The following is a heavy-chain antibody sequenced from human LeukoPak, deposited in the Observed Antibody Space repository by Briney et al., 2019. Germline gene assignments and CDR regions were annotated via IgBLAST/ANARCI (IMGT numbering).Heavy chain of an antibody. J-gene: IGHJ4*02. V-gene: IGHV3-21*01. CDR2: ISSSSSYI. CDR3: ARAYQSYLGGELKMSFDY. Sequence: PGGSLRLSCVASGFTFSSFEMNWVRQAPGKGLEWVSSISSSSSYIYYADSVKGRFTISRDNAKNSLYLQVNSLRAEDTAVYYCARAYQSYLGGELKMSFDYWGQGTLVTVSS. D-gene: IGHD3-16*01. CDR1: GFTFSSFE.